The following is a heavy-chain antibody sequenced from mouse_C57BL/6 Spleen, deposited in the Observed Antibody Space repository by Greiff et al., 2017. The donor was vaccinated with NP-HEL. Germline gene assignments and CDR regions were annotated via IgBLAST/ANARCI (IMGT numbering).Heavy chain of an antibody. V-gene: IGHV1-54*01. CDR2: INPGSGGT. CDR3: ARGNYGSLFDY. J-gene: IGHJ2*01. Sequence: QVQLKESGAELVRPGTSVKVSCKASGYAFTNYLIEWVKQRPGQGLEWIGVINPGSGGTNYNEKFKGKATLTADKSSSTAYMQLSSLTSEDSAVYFCARGNYGSLFDYWGQGTTLTVSS. CDR1: GYAFTNYL. D-gene: IGHD1-1*01.